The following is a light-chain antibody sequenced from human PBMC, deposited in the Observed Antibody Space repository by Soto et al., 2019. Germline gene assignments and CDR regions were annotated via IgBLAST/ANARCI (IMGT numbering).Light chain of an antibody. Sequence: QPVLTQPPSASGTPGQRVTISCSGSSSNIGSNSVNWYQQLPGTAPKLLIYRNNQRPSGVPDRFSGSKSGTSASLAISGLQSEDEADYYCAAWDDGLSGPHVVFGGGTKVTVL. CDR2: RNN. CDR1: SSNIGSNS. CDR3: AAWDDGLSGPHVV. J-gene: IGLJ2*01. V-gene: IGLV1-44*01.